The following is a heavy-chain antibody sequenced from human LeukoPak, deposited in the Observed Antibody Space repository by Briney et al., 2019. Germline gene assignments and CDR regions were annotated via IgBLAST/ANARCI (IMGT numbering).Heavy chain of an antibody. CDR1: GYTFTSYY. V-gene: IGHV1-46*01. Sequence: GASVTVSCKASGYTFTSYYMHWVRQAPGQGLEWMGLINPSGGSTSYAQKFQGRVTMTRDTSTSTVYMELSSLRSEDTAVYYCARDGDYDILTGTYYFDYWGQGTLVTVSS. J-gene: IGHJ4*02. CDR3: ARDGDYDILTGTYYFDY. CDR2: INPSGGST. D-gene: IGHD3-9*01.